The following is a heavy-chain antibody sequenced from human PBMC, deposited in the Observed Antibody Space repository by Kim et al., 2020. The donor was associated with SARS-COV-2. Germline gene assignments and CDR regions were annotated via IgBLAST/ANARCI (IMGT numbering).Heavy chain of an antibody. Sequence: GGSLRLSCAASGFSFSAYVMHWVRQAPGKGLEWVAVVSYDGSKKFYADSVKGRFTISRDNSKKTLHLQMNSLRAEDTAVYYCARELTTYFDSSGSYGVESDAFDVWGQGTMVTVSS. CDR3: ARELTTYFDSSGSYGVESDAFDV. V-gene: IGHV3-33*01. CDR2: VSYDGSKK. D-gene: IGHD3-22*01. J-gene: IGHJ3*01. CDR1: GFSFSAYV.